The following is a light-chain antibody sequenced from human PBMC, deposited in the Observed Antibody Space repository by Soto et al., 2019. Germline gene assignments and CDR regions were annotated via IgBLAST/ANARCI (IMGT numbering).Light chain of an antibody. CDR1: QSVRGN. Sequence: VLTPFPATLSLSPGERATLSCRASQSVRGNLAWYQQKPGQAPRLLIYDSSTRAAGIPLRFSGTGSGTDFTLTVTSLQSEDFAVYFCQQYNHGPPLTFGGGTKVDIK. CDR2: DSS. CDR3: QQYNHGPPLT. J-gene: IGKJ4*01. V-gene: IGKV3-15*01.